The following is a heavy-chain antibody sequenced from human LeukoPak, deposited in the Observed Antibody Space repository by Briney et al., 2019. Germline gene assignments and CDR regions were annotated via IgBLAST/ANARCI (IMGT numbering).Heavy chain of an antibody. V-gene: IGHV3-48*03. CDR1: GFTFSSYE. D-gene: IGHD2-8*01. CDR3: AKTPLGYCSNGICYTGLLGWFDP. J-gene: IGHJ5*02. CDR2: ISSSGSTI. Sequence: PGGSLRLSCAASGFTFSSYEMNWVRQAPGKGLEWVSYISSSGSTIYYADSVRGRFTMSRDNAKNSLYLQMNSLRVEDTAVYYCAKTPLGYCSNGICYTGLLGWFDPWGQGTLVTVSS.